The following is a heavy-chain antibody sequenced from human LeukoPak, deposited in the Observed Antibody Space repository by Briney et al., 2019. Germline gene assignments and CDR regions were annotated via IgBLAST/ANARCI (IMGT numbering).Heavy chain of an antibody. Sequence: SVKVSCKASGGTFSSYAISWVRQAPGQGLEWMGGIIPIFGTANYAQKFQGRVTITADESTSTAYMELSSLRSEDTAVYYCARVFPTPLYNWNYAPYYFDYWGQGTLVTVSS. CDR1: GGTFSSYA. CDR2: IIPIFGTA. V-gene: IGHV1-69*01. CDR3: ARVFPTPLYNWNYAPYYFDY. D-gene: IGHD1-7*01. J-gene: IGHJ4*02.